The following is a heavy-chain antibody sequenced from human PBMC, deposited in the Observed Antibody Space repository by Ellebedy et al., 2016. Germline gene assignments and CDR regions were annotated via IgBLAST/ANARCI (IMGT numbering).Heavy chain of an antibody. J-gene: IGHJ4*02. Sequence: ASVKVSCKASGYTFTSYGISWVRQAPGQGLEWMGIINPSGGSTSYAQKFQGRVTMTRDTSTSTVYMELSSLRSEDTAVYYCARSRITMIVVDWGQGTLVTVSS. CDR3: ARSRITMIVVD. CDR2: INPSGGST. CDR1: GYTFTSYG. D-gene: IGHD3-22*01. V-gene: IGHV1-46*01.